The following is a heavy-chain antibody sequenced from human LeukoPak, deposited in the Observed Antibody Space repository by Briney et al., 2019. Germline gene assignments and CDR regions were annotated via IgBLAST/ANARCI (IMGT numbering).Heavy chain of an antibody. V-gene: IGHV3-23*01. Sequence: GGSLRLSCAASGFTFNRYAMSWVRQAPGKGLEWVSAISGSADATYYADSVKGRFTISRDNAKNSLYLQMNSLRAEDTAVYYCARPRGYNWNYDAFDIWGQGTMVTVSS. CDR1: GFTFNRYA. D-gene: IGHD1-7*01. J-gene: IGHJ3*02. CDR2: ISGSADAT. CDR3: ARPRGYNWNYDAFDI.